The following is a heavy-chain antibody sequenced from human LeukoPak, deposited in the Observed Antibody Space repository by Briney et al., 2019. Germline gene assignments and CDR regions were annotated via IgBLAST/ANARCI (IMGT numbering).Heavy chain of an antibody. V-gene: IGHV3-30*03. Sequence: PGRSLRLSCAASGFTFSSYGMHWVRQAPGKGLEWVAVISNDGSNKHYGDFVKGRFTISRDNAKNSLYLQMNSLRADDTAIYYCARDKIVGPTTLDYWGQGTLVTVSS. CDR2: ISNDGSNK. D-gene: IGHD1-26*01. CDR1: GFTFSSYG. J-gene: IGHJ4*02. CDR3: ARDKIVGPTTLDY.